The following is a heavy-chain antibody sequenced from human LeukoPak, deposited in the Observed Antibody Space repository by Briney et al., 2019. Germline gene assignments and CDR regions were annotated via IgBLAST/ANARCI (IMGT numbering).Heavy chain of an antibody. CDR1: GFTFSSYS. J-gene: IGHJ4*02. CDR3: ARYCSSTSCYDLGDY. D-gene: IGHD2-2*01. V-gene: IGHV3-48*01. CDR2: ISSSSSTI. Sequence: GGSLRLSCAASGFTFSSYSMNWVRQAPGKGLEWVSYISSSSSTIYYADSVKGRFTISRDNAKNSLYLQMNSLRAEDTAVYYWARYCSSTSCYDLGDYWGQGTLVTVSS.